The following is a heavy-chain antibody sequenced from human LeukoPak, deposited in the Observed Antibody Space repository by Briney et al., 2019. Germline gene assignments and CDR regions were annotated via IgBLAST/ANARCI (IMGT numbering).Heavy chain of an antibody. CDR1: GFTFGDYA. V-gene: IGHV3-49*04. J-gene: IGHJ4*02. Sequence: GGSLRLSCTASGFTFGDYAMSWVRQAPGKGLEWVGFIRSKAYGGTTEYAASVKGKFTISRDDSKSIAYLQMNSLKTEDTAVYYCTTGWLQLDYWGQGTLVTVSS. CDR3: TTGWLQLDY. CDR2: IRSKAYGGTT. D-gene: IGHD5-24*01.